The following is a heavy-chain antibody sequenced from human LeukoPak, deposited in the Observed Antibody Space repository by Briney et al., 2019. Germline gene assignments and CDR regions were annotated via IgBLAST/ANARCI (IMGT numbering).Heavy chain of an antibody. CDR3: AKEMEGGTQLWGTYYYYGMDV. CDR2: VSRNNGSI. J-gene: IGHJ6*02. CDR1: GCTFGDYA. V-gene: IGHV3-9*01. D-gene: IGHD5-18*01. Sequence: GESLRLSCTASGCTFGDYAMHWIRNAQGPGLGLVSGVSRNNGSIGYSDPVKDRFTIYRDNAKTSVYLQMNSLRAEDTALYYCAKEMEGGTQLWGTYYYYGMDVWGQGTTVTVSS.